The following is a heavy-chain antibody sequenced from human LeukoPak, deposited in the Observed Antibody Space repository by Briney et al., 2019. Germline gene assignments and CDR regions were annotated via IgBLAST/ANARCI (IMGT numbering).Heavy chain of an antibody. J-gene: IGHJ4*02. V-gene: IGHV4-59*01. CDR3: ARDSGSLVDY. CDR2: IYYSGST. CDR1: GGSISSYN. D-gene: IGHD3-10*01. Sequence: SETLSLTCTVSGGSISSYNWSWIRQPPGKGLEWIGYIYYSGSTNYNPSLKSRVTISVDTSKNQFSLKLSSVTAADTAVYYCARDSGSLVDYWGQGTLVTVSS.